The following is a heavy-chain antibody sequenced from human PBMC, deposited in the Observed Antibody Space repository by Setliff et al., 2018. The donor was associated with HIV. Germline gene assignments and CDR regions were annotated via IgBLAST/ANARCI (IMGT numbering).Heavy chain of an antibody. V-gene: IGHV3-15*01. CDR3: TTGPRYSYGRFDY. CDR2: IKSKTDGETT. D-gene: IGHD5-18*01. Sequence: PGGSLRLSCAASGFNFSNAWMSWVRQAPGKGLEWVGRIKSKTDGETTDYAAPVKGRFTISRDDSKNTLYLQMNSLKTEDTAVYYCTTGPRYSYGRFDYWGQGTLVTVSS. J-gene: IGHJ4*02. CDR1: GFNFSNAW.